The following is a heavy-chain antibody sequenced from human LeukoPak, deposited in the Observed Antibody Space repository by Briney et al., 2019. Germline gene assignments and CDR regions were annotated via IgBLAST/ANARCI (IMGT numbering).Heavy chain of an antibody. CDR2: IHSDGSST. J-gene: IGHJ3*02. CDR3: ARQVVTLSSDAFDI. CDR1: GFTFSSYW. D-gene: IGHD2-21*02. V-gene: IGHV3-74*01. Sequence: GGSLRLSCEVSGFTFSSYWMHWVRQAPGKGLVWVSRIHSDGSSTSYADSVKGRFTISRDNAKNTLYLQMNSLRAEDTAVYYCARQVVTLSSDAFDIWGQGTMVTVSS.